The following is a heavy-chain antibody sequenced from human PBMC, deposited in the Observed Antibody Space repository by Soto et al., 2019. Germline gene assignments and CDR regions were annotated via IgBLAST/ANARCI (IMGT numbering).Heavy chain of an antibody. CDR2: IKSKTDGGTT. CDR1: GFTFSNAW. J-gene: IGHJ4*02. V-gene: IGHV3-15*01. Sequence: GGSLRLSCAASGFTFSNAWMSWVRQAPGKGLEWVGRIKSKTDGGTTDYAAPVKGRFTISRDDSKNTLYLQMNSLKTEDTAVYYCTTARQTYYYDSSGYHLDYWGQGTLVTVSS. CDR3: TTARQTYYYDSSGYHLDY. D-gene: IGHD3-22*01.